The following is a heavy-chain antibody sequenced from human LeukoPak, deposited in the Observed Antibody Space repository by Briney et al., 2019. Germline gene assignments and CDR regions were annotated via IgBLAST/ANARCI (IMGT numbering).Heavy chain of an antibody. CDR1: GYSISSGYY. Sequence: SETLSLTCAVSGYSISSGYYWGWIRQPPGKGLQWIESIFQRGYSYYNPSLKSRVTISVDTSRNQFSLKLSSVTAADTAVYYCAGDKETTGNGRPNWFDPWGQGTLATVSS. CDR3: AGDKETTGNGRPNWFDP. V-gene: IGHV4-38-2*01. CDR2: IFQRGYS. J-gene: IGHJ5*02. D-gene: IGHD1-1*01.